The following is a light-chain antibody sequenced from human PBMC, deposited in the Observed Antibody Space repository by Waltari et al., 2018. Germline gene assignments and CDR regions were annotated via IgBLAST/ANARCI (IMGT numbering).Light chain of an antibody. CDR2: GAS. V-gene: IGKV3-20*01. CDR3: QQYGSSPKT. CDR1: QSVSSSY. J-gene: IGKJ1*01. Sequence: IVLTQSPGNLSLSPGERSNLSCRASQSVSSSYLAWYQQKPGQAPRLLIYGASSRAIGIPDRFSGSASGTDFTLTISRLEPEDFAVYYCQQYGSSPKTFGQGTKVEIK.